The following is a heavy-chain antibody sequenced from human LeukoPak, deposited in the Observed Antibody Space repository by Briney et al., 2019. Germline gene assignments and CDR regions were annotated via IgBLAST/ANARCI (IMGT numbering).Heavy chain of an antibody. CDR2: INPDGSTT. CDR1: GFTFSTYW. Sequence: GGSLRLSCAASGFTFSTYWMHWVRQAPGEGPVWVSRINPDGSTTTYADSVKGRFTISRDNAKDTLYLQMSSLRAEDTAVYYCARVRVGAYDFEYWGQGALVTVSS. V-gene: IGHV3-74*01. D-gene: IGHD3-10*01. CDR3: ARVRVGAYDFEY. J-gene: IGHJ4*02.